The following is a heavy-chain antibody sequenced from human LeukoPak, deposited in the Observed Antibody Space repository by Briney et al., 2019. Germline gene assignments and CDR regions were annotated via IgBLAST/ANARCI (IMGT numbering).Heavy chain of an antibody. J-gene: IGHJ5*02. Sequence: GGSLRLSCAASGFTFSSYDMSWVRQAPGKGLEWVSAISGSGGSTYYADSVEGRFTISRDNSKNTLFLQMNSLRAEDTAVYYCSLRAFWFDPWGQGTLVSVSS. CDR3: SLRAFWFDP. V-gene: IGHV3-23*01. CDR1: GFTFSSYD. D-gene: IGHD2-21*02. CDR2: ISGSGGST.